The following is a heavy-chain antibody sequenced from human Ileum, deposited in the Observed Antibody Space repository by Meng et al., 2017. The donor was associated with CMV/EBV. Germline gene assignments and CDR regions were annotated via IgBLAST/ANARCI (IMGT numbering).Heavy chain of an antibody. CDR1: GFTFSSYA. CDR3: AKDQQASRYCSGGSCYYYYYGMDV. Sequence: GGSLRLSCAASGFTFSSYAMSWVRQAPGKGLEWVSAISGSGGSTYYADSVKGRFTISRDNSKNTLYLQMNSLRAEDTAVYYCAKDQQASRYCSGGSCYYYYYGMDVWGQGTTVTVSS. V-gene: IGHV3-23*01. CDR2: ISGSGGST. D-gene: IGHD2-15*01. J-gene: IGHJ6*02.